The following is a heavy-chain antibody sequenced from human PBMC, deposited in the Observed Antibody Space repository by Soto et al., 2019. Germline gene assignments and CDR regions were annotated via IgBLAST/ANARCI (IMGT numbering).Heavy chain of an antibody. CDR3: ARTLSVALELTRYYDGMDV. J-gene: IGHJ6*02. D-gene: IGHD1-7*01. V-gene: IGHV2-26*01. CDR2: IFSSDEK. CDR1: GFSLSNVRMG. Sequence: QVTLKESGPVLVKPTETLTLTCSVSGFSLSNVRMGVSWIRQPPGKALEWLAHIFSSDEKFYSPSLNSRLTITKDTSKSQVVPTLTNLDPVDTATYYCARTLSVALELTRYYDGMDVWGQGTTVTVSS.